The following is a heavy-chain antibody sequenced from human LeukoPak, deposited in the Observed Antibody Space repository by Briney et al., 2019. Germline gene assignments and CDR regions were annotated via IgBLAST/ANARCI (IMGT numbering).Heavy chain of an antibody. CDR2: ISAYNGNT. J-gene: IGHJ4*02. Sequence: ASVKVSCKASGYTFTSYGISWVRQAPGQGLEWMGWISAYNGNTNYAQKLQGRVTMTTDTSTSTAYMELRSLRSDDTAVYYCARSEYYDSSGYQFPPDYWGQGTLVTVSS. CDR3: ARSEYYDSSGYQFPPDY. CDR1: GYTFTSYG. V-gene: IGHV1-18*01. D-gene: IGHD3-22*01.